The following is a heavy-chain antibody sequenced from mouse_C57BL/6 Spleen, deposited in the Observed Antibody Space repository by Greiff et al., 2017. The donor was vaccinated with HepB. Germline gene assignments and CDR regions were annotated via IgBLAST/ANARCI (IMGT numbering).Heavy chain of an antibody. V-gene: IGHV1-39*01. D-gene: IGHD1-1*01. CDR2: INPNYGTT. CDR1: GYSFTDYN. Sequence: VQLKESGPELVKPGASVKISCKASGYSFTDYNMNWVKQSNGKSLEWIGVINPNYGTTSYNQKFKGKATLTVDQSSSTAYMQLNSLKYEDSAVYSCPRDDGSSSYFAYWGQGTTHTVSS. J-gene: IGHJ2*01. CDR3: PRDDGSSSYFAY.